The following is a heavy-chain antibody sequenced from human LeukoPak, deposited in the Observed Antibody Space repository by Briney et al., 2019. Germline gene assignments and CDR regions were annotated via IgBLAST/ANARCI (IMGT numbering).Heavy chain of an antibody. J-gene: IGHJ4*02. V-gene: IGHV3-53*01. CDR1: GFTFISYW. Sequence: GGSLTLSCAASGFTFISYWMSWVRQAPGKGLEWVSVIYSGGSTYYADSLKGGFTTSRDNTKNTLYLQMNSLRAEDTAVCYCATEMRAMVSAYDYWGQGTLVTVSS. CDR3: ATEMRAMVSAYDY. CDR2: IYSGGST. D-gene: IGHD5-18*01.